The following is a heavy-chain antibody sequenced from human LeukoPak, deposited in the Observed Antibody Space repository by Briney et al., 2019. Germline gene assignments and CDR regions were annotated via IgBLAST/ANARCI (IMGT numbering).Heavy chain of an antibody. J-gene: IGHJ3*02. CDR1: GFTFSSYW. V-gene: IGHV3-74*01. CDR2: INSDGSST. Sequence: GGSLRLSCAASGFTFSSYWMHWVRHAPGKGLVWVSRINSDGSSTSYADPVKGRFTISRDNAKNTLYLQMNSLRAEDTAVYYCARRSAAKDAFDIWGQGTMVTVSS. D-gene: IGHD6-25*01. CDR3: ARRSAAKDAFDI.